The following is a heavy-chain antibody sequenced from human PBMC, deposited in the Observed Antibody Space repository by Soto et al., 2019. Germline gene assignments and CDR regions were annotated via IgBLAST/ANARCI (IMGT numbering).Heavy chain of an antibody. J-gene: IGHJ6*02. CDR2: IVVGSGNT. Sequence: QMQLVQSGPEVKKPGTSVKVSCKASGFTFTSSAMQWVRQARGQRLEWMGWIVVGSGNTNYAQKFQERVTITRDMSTSTAYMELSSLRSEDTAVYYCAAASTVVISGYYYGMDVWGQGTTVTVSS. CDR1: GFTFTSSA. V-gene: IGHV1-58*02. CDR3: AAASTVVISGYYYGMDV. D-gene: IGHD4-17*01.